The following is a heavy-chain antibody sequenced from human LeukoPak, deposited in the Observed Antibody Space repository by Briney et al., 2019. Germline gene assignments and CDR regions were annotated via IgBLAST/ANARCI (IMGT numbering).Heavy chain of an antibody. D-gene: IGHD5-18*01. CDR3: ARGRYSYGGLDY. V-gene: IGHV4-34*01. Sequence: SETLSLTCAVYGGSFSGYYWIWIRQPPGKGLEWIGEINHSGSTNYNPSLKSRVTISVDTSKNQFSLKLNSVTAADTAVYYCARGRYSYGGLDYWGQGTLVTVSS. CDR2: INHSGST. J-gene: IGHJ4*02. CDR1: GGSFSGYY.